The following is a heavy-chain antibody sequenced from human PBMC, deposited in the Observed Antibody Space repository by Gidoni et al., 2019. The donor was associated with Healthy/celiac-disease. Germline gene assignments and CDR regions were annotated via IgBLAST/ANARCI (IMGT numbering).Heavy chain of an antibody. D-gene: IGHD6-13*01. CDR3: ARGAADGRDKNYDYYYGMDV. J-gene: IGHJ6*02. CDR2: INPKSGGT. V-gene: IGHV1-2*04. Sequence: ASVKVSCKASGSTFTGYYMHWVRQAPGQGLEWMGWINPKSGGTNYAQKFQGWVTMTRDTSISTAYMELSRLRSDDTAVYDCARGAADGRDKNYDYYYGMDVWGQGTTVTVSS. CDR1: GSTFTGYY.